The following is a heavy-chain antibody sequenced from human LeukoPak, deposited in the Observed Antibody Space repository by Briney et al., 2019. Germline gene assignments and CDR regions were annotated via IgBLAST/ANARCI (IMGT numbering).Heavy chain of an antibody. CDR3: ARGNYYDSNTYYRAFDI. CDR2: IYYSGST. CDR1: GGSLSSYY. V-gene: IGHV4-59*01. D-gene: IGHD3-22*01. Sequence: MPSETLSLTCTVSGGSLSSYYWSWIRQPPGKGLEWIGYIYYSGSTNYNPSLKSRVTISVDTSKNQFSLKLSSVTAADTAVYYCARGNYYDSNTYYRAFDIWGQGTMVTVSS. J-gene: IGHJ3*02.